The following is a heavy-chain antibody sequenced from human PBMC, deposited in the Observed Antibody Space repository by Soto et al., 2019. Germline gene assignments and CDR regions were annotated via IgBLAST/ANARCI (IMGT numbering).Heavy chain of an antibody. Sequence: PSETLSLTCTVSGGSISSYYWSWIRQPPGKGLEWIGYIYYSGSTNYNPSLKSRVTISVDTSKNQFSLKLSSVTAADTAVYYCARASGYRKFDYWGQGTLVTVSS. CDR2: IYYSGST. V-gene: IGHV4-59*01. D-gene: IGHD5-18*01. CDR3: ARASGYRKFDY. J-gene: IGHJ4*02. CDR1: GGSISSYY.